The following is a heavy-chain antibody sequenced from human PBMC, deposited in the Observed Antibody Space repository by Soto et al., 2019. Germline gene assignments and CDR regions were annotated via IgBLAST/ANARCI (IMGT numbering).Heavy chain of an antibody. CDR1: GFTVSTNY. Sequence: VQLVESGGGLIQAGGSLRLSCEAFGFTVSTNYMSWVRQTPGKGLEWVAFMSYDGSDTFYADSVKGRFTISRDNSKNTLFLHMSNLRAEDTAMYYCTIVRVADSALDHWGQGTLVTVSS. CDR2: MSYDGSDT. CDR3: TIVRVADSALDH. V-gene: IGHV3-30*02. J-gene: IGHJ4*02. D-gene: IGHD3-10*02.